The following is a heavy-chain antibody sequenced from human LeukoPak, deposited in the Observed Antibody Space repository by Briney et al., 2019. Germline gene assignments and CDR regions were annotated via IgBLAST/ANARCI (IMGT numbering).Heavy chain of an antibody. CDR3: ATPLFPLRYFDWLPPGY. Sequence: PSQTLSLTCTVSGGSISSGGYYWSWIRQHPGRGLEWIVYIYYSGSTYYNPSLKSRVTISVNTSKNQFSLKLSSVTAADTAVYYCATPLFPLRYFDWLPPGYWGQGTLVTVSS. J-gene: IGHJ4*02. CDR1: GGSISSGGYY. CDR2: IYYSGST. D-gene: IGHD3-9*01. V-gene: IGHV4-31*03.